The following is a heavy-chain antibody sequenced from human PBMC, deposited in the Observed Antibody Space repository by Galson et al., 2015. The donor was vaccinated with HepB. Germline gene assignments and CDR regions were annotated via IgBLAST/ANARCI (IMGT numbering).Heavy chain of an antibody. D-gene: IGHD7-27*01. Sequence: CAISGDSVSSNSAAWNWIRQSPSRGLEWLGRTYYRSKWYNDYAVSVKSRITINPDTSKNQFSLQLNSVTPEDTAVYYCARDLGVTGDVSGYFDLWGRGTLVTVSS. J-gene: IGHJ2*01. CDR2: TYYRSKWYN. CDR1: GDSVSSNSAA. V-gene: IGHV6-1*01. CDR3: ARDLGVTGDVSGYFDL.